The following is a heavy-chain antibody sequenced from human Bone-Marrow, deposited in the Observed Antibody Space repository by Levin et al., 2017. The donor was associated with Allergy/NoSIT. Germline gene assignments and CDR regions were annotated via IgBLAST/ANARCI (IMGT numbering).Heavy chain of an antibody. J-gene: IGHJ4*02. CDR1: GGSVSSGSYY. CDR2: IYYSGST. D-gene: IGHD3-10*01. Sequence: SETLSLTCTVSGGSVSSGSYYWSWIRQPPGRGLEWIGYIYYSGSTNYNPSLKIRVTISVDTSKNQLSLKLSSVTAADTAVYYCARYPTDKLLWFRESYFDYWGQGTLVTVSS. V-gene: IGHV4-61*01. CDR3: ARYPTDKLLWFRESYFDY.